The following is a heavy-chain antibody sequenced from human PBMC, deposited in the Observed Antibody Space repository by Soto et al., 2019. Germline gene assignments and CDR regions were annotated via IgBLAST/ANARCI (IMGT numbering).Heavy chain of an antibody. J-gene: IGHJ4*02. Sequence: GDSLKISCKGSGYSFTSYWISWVRQMPGKGLEWMGRIDPSDSYANYSPSFQGHVTISADKSISTAYLQWSSLKASDTAMYYCECRLEEAGTEGFDYWGQGTLVTGSS. V-gene: IGHV5-10-1*01. CDR3: ECRLEEAGTEGFDY. D-gene: IGHD6-13*01. CDR2: IDPSDSYA. CDR1: GYSFTSYW.